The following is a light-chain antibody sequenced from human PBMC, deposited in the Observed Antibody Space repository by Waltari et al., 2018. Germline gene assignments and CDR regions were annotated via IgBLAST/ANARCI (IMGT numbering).Light chain of an antibody. J-gene: IGLJ2*01. CDR2: DVT. CDR1: SSDVGGYNF. V-gene: IGLV2-23*02. Sequence: QSALTQPASVSGSPGQSITISCMGTSSDVGGYNFVSWYQQHPGKAPKLMIYDVTKRPSGVSNRFSGSKSGNTASLTISGLQAEDEADYYCCSDVGGGTLVFGGGTNVTVL. CDR3: CSDVGGGTLV.